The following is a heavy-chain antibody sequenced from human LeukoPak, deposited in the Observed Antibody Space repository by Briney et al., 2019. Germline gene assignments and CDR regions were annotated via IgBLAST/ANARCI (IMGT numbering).Heavy chain of an antibody. CDR3: ARGSRSPSGTYHYYFDY. D-gene: IGHD1-26*01. V-gene: IGHV3-53*01. CDR1: AFTVSSNY. Sequence: GGSLRLSCAASAFTVSSNYMSWVRQAPGKGLEWVSVVFSGGTTYYADSVKGRFTISRDNSKNTLYLQMNSLRAEDTAVYYCARGSRSPSGTYHYYFDYWGQGTLVTVSS. J-gene: IGHJ4*02. CDR2: VFSGGTT.